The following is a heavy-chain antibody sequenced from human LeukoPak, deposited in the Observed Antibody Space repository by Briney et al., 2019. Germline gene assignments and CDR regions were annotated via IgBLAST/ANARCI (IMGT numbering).Heavy chain of an antibody. CDR2: IRSRTKGYAT. CDR1: GMSLSDSA. J-gene: IGHJ4*02. V-gene: IGHV3-73*01. Sequence: HPGGSLRLSCAASGMSLSDSAMNWVRQAPGKELEWLAHIRSRTKGYATAYAASVTGRFVISRDDVKNMAFLRMTSLETEDTAVYYCIRHVEFQRPYWAQGVQVTVSS. CDR3: IRHVEFQRPY. D-gene: IGHD3-10*01.